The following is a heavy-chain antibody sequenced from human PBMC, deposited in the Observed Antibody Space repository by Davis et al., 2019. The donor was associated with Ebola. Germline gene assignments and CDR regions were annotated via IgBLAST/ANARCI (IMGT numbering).Heavy chain of an antibody. J-gene: IGHJ4*02. CDR2: INHSGST. CDR1: GGSISTYY. V-gene: IGHV4-34*01. CDR3: ARRGSSSFGY. D-gene: IGHD6-6*01. Sequence: MPGGSLRLSCTVSGGSISTYYWSWIRQPPGKGLEWIGEINHSGSTNYNPSLKSRVTISVDTSKNQFSLKLSSVTAADTAVYYCARRGSSSFGYWGQGTLVTVSS.